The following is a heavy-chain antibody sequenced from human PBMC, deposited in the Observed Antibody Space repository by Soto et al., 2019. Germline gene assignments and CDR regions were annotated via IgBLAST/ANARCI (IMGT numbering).Heavy chain of an antibody. CDR1: GGSISSYY. CDR3: ALSGSGYSLYYMDV. Sequence: PSETLSLTCTVSGGSISSYYWSWIRQPPGKGLEWIGYIYYSGSTNYNPSLKSRVTISVDTSKNQFSLKLSSVTAADTAVYYCALSGSGYSLYYMDVWGKGTTVTVSS. V-gene: IGHV4-59*08. D-gene: IGHD3-22*01. J-gene: IGHJ6*03. CDR2: IYYSGST.